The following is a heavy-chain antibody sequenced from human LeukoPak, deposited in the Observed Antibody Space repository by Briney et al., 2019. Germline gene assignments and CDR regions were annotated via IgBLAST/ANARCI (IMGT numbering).Heavy chain of an antibody. V-gene: IGHV3-74*01. J-gene: IGHJ4*02. Sequence: PGGSLRLSCAASGFTFSSYGMHWVRQAPGKGLVWVSRINSDGSTTSYADSVKGRFTISRDNAKNTLYLQMNSLRAEDTAIYYCARDRAYCSPTSCYANHFDYWGQGTLVTVSS. CDR3: ARDRAYCSPTSCYANHFDY. CDR1: GFTFSSYG. D-gene: IGHD2-2*01. CDR2: INSDGSTT.